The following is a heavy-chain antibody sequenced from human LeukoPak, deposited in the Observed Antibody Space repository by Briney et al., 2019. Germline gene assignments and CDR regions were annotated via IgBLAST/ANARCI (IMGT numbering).Heavy chain of an antibody. CDR2: IIPIFGAA. CDR1: GGTFSCYA. CDR3: ARGPLRYYYDSSGYYLD. V-gene: IGHV1-69*01. Sequence: GASVKVSCKASGGTFSCYAISWVRQAPGQGLEWMGGIIPIFGAANYAQKFQGRVTITADESTSTAYMELSSLRSEDTAVYYCARGPLRYYYDSSGYYLDWGQGTLVTVSS. D-gene: IGHD3-22*01. J-gene: IGHJ4*02.